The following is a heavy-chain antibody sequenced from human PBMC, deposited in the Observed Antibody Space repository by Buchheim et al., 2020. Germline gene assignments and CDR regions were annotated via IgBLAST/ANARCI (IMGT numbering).Heavy chain of an antibody. V-gene: IGHV3-23*01. CDR1: GFSFSGYA. D-gene: IGHD6-25*01. J-gene: IGHJ4*02. CDR2: ISGSGYSI. Sequence: EVELLESGGGLVQRGGSLRLSCAASGFSFSGYAMSWVRQAPGKGLEWVSCISGSGYSIYYADSVKGRLTISRDNSKSTLYLQMNSLRGEDTAVYYCAKHRIAAMGSIDYWGQGTL. CDR3: AKHRIAAMGSIDY.